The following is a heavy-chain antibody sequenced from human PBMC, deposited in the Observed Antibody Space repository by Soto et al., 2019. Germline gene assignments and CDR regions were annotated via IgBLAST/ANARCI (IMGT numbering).Heavy chain of an antibody. V-gene: IGHV3-33*03. D-gene: IGHD2-15*01. CDR3: ARLYCSASSCYSVGAFDI. CDR1: GFTFSSYG. J-gene: IGHJ3*02. Sequence: GGSLRLSCAASGFTFSSYGVHWVRQAPGKGLEWVALIWFDGSDKYSADSVKGRFTISRDNSKNTLYLQMNSLRAEDTAVYYCARLYCSASSCYSVGAFDIWGQGTMVTVSS. CDR2: IWFDGSDK.